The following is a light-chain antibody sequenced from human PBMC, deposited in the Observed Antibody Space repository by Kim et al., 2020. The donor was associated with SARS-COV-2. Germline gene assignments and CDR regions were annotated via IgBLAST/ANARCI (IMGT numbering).Light chain of an antibody. Sequence: SPGESATLPCRASQSISSNYLAWYQQKPGQAPRLFIYGASSRANGIPDRFSARGSGTDFTLTISRLEPEDCAVYYCQHYGAPPLTFGGGTKVDIK. V-gene: IGKV3-20*01. J-gene: IGKJ4*01. CDR3: QHYGAPPLT. CDR2: GAS. CDR1: QSISSNY.